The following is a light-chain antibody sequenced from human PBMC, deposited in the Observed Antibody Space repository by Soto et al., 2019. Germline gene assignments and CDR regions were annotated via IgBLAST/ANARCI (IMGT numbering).Light chain of an antibody. CDR1: QSISSW. Sequence: DIQMTQSPSTLSASVGDRVTITCRASQSISSWLAWYQQKPGKAPKLLIYKASSLESGVPSRFSGRGSGTEFTLTISSLQPDDFATYYCQQYNFYPWTFGQGTKVEIK. CDR2: KAS. CDR3: QQYNFYPWT. V-gene: IGKV1-5*03. J-gene: IGKJ1*01.